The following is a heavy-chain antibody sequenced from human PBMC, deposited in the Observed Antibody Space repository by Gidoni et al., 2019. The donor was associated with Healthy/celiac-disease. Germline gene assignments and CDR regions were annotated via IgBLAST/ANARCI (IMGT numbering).Heavy chain of an antibody. CDR1: GFTFSSYA. CDR3: AKDLEQWLGYYYGMDV. Sequence: EVQLVESGGGLVQPGGSLRLSCAASGFTFSSYAMSWVRQAPGKGLGWVSAISVSGGSTYYAESVKGRFTISRDNSKNTLYLKMNSLRAEDTAVYYCAKDLEQWLGYYYGMDVWGQETTVTVSS. CDR2: ISVSGGST. J-gene: IGHJ6*02. D-gene: IGHD6-19*01. V-gene: IGHV3-23*04.